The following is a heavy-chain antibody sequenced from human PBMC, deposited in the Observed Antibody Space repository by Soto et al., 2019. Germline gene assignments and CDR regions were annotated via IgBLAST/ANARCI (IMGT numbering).Heavy chain of an antibody. D-gene: IGHD2-2*03. V-gene: IGHV4-39*01. CDR1: GGSISSSSYY. J-gene: IGHJ6*03. CDR2: IYYSGST. Sequence: PSETLSLTCTVSGGSISSSSYYWGWIRQPPGKGLEWIGSIYYSGSTYYNPSLKSRVTISVDTSKNQFSLKLSSVTAADTAVYYCARNGYCSSTGCYSRDYYYYYMDVWGKGTTVTVSS. CDR3: ARNGYCSSTGCYSRDYYYYYMDV.